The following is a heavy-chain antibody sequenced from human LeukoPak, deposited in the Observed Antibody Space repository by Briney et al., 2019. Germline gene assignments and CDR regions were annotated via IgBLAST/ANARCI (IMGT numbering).Heavy chain of an antibody. D-gene: IGHD3-10*01. V-gene: IGHV4-59*01. CDR2: IYYSGST. CDR1: GGSISSYY. J-gene: IGHJ5*02. CDR3: ARVASFSGGLDP. Sequence: KPSETLSLTCTVSGGSISSYYWSWIRQPPGKGLEWIGYIYYSGSTNYNPSLKSRVTMSVDTSKNQFSLKLSSVTAADTAVYYCARVASFSGGLDPWGQGTLVTVSS.